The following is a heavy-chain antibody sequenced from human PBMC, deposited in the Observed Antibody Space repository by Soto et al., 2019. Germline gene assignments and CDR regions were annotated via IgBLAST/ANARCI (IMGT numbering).Heavy chain of an antibody. CDR3: ASSKWYSPGDY. CDR2: ISYDGSNK. V-gene: IGHV3-30-3*01. CDR1: GFTFSSYA. D-gene: IGHD1-1*01. J-gene: IGHJ4*02. Sequence: QVQLVESGGGVVQPGRSLRLSCAASGFTFSSYAMHWVRQAPGKGLEWVAVISYDGSNKYYADSVKGRFTISRDNSKNTLYLQMNSLRAEDTAVYYWASSKWYSPGDYWGQGTLVTVSS.